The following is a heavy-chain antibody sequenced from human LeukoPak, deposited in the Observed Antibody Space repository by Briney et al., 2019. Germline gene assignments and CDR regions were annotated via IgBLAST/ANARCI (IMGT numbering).Heavy chain of an antibody. CDR3: ARGGSYLSAFDI. J-gene: IGHJ3*02. CDR2: IRYDGSNK. CDR1: GFTFSSYG. V-gene: IGHV3-30*02. D-gene: IGHD1-26*01. Sequence: GGSLRLSCAASGFTFSSYGMHWVRQAPGKGLEWVAFIRYDGSNKYYADSVKGRFTISRDNAKNSLYLQMNSLRAEDTAVYYCARGGSYLSAFDIWGQGTMVTVSS.